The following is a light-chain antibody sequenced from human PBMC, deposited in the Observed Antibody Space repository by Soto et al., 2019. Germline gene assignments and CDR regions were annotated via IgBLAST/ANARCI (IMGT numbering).Light chain of an antibody. V-gene: IGKV3-20*01. Sequence: EIVLTQSPGTLSLSPGERVNLSCRASQSVSSRYVAWYQHKTGQPPRLLISGASSSATGIPDRFSGSGSGADFTLTISRLEPEDFAVYYCQQYDRSPPTFGGGTKVEIK. CDR3: QQYDRSPPT. CDR2: GAS. CDR1: QSVSSRY. J-gene: IGKJ4*01.